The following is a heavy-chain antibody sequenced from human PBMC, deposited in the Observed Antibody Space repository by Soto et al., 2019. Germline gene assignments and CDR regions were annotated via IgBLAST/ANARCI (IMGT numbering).Heavy chain of an antibody. D-gene: IGHD3-10*01. J-gene: IGHJ5*02. Sequence: QITLKESGPTLVTPTQTLTLTCTFSGFSLTTTGLGVAWIRQPPGKALEWLALIYWNDEKRYRPSLRSRLTITKDTSKNQVVLTMTDMDPVHTATYFCAHEGFGSDNWFDAWGQGALVIVSS. CDR1: GFSLTTTGLG. CDR3: AHEGFGSDNWFDA. V-gene: IGHV2-5*01. CDR2: IYWNDEK.